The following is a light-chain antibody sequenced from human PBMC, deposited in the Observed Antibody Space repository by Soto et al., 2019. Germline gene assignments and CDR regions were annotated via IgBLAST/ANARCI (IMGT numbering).Light chain of an antibody. CDR1: SGDIGAYKY. J-gene: IGLJ1*01. CDR3: SSYTNTSTLV. CDR2: EVS. Sequence: QSALTQPASVSGSPGQSITISCTGTSGDIGAYKYVSWYQQHPDKAPKLILYEVSRRPSGVSNRFSGSKSGNTASLTISGLLAEDEADYSCSSYTNTSTLVFGTGTKVTVL. V-gene: IGLV2-14*03.